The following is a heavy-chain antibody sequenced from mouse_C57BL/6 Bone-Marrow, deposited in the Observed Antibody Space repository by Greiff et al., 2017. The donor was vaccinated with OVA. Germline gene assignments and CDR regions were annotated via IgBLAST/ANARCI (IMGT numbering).Heavy chain of an antibody. CDR1: GYTFTSYW. J-gene: IGHJ1*03. CDR2: IDPNSGGT. Sequence: VQLQQPGAELVKPGASVKLSCKASGYTFTSYWMHWVKQRPGRGLEWIGRIDPNSGGTKYNEKFKGKATLTADKSSSTAYMELRSLTSEDSAVYFCARGDYYGSSYWYFDVWGTGTTVTVSS. D-gene: IGHD1-1*01. V-gene: IGHV1-62-3*01. CDR3: ARGDYYGSSYWYFDV.